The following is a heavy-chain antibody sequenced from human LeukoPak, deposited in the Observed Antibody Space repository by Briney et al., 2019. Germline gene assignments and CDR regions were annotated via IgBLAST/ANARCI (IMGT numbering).Heavy chain of an antibody. CDR2: IRYDGSNK. CDR1: GFTFSSYG. D-gene: IGHD6-19*01. V-gene: IGHV3-30*02. Sequence: GGSLRHSCAASGFTFSSYGMHWVRQAPGKGLEWVAFIRYDGSNKYYADSVKGRFTISRDNSKNTLYLQMNSLRAEDTAVYYCAKDRKAVAGTRVQGLPGAQLEYYFDYWGQGTLVTVSS. J-gene: IGHJ4*02. CDR3: AKDRKAVAGTRVQGLPGAQLEYYFDY.